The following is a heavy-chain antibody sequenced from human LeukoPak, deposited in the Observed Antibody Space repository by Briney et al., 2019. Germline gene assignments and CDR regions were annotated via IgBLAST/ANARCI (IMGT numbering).Heavy chain of an antibody. V-gene: IGHV4-34*01. CDR3: ARGLTVSYYYYYGMDV. Sequence: SETLSLTCTVSGGSISSYYWSWIRQPPGKGLEWIGEINHSGSTNYNPSLKSRVTISVDTSKNQFSLRLSSVTAADTAVYYCARGLTVSYYYYYGMDVWGQGTTVTVSS. D-gene: IGHD5/OR15-5a*01. J-gene: IGHJ6*02. CDR1: GGSISSYY. CDR2: INHSGST.